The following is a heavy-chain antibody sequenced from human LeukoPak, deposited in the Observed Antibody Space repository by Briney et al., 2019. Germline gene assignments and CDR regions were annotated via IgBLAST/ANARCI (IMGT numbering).Heavy chain of an antibody. V-gene: IGHV3-23*01. CDR1: GFTFSSCA. J-gene: IGHJ4*02. Sequence: GSLRLSCVGSGFTFSSCAMSWVRQAPGKGLEWVSAISGSGGSTYYADSVKGRFTISRDNSKNTLYLQMNSLRAEDTAVYYCATSHSSGYYFSQYYFDYWGQGTLVTVSS. CDR2: ISGSGGST. CDR3: ATSHSSGYYFSQYYFDY. D-gene: IGHD3-22*01.